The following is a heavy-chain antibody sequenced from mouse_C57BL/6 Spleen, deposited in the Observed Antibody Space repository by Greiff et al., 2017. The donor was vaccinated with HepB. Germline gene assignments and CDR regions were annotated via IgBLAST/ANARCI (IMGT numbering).Heavy chain of an antibody. CDR3: ARGYSTSLDY. V-gene: IGHV3-6*01. CDR1: GYSITSGYY. CDR2: ISYDGSN. Sequence: VQLKESGPGLVKPSQSLSLTCSVTGYSITSGYYWNWIRQFPGNKLEWMGYISYDGSNNYNPSLKNRISITRDTSKNQFFLKLNSVTTEDTATYYCARGYSTSLDYWGQGTTLTVSS. D-gene: IGHD1-3*01. J-gene: IGHJ2*01.